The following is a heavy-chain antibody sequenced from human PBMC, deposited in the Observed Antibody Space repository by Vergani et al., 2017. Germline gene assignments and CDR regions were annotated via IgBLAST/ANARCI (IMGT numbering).Heavy chain of an antibody. J-gene: IGHJ5*02. CDR3: VSGGRGGHGDFWSRLGP. CDR2: IWYDGSNK. D-gene: IGHD3-3*01. CDR1: GFRFSSYG. Sequence: VQLVESGGGLVQPGGSLRLSCAASGFRFSSYGMNWVRQAPGKGLEWVAVIWYDGSNKYYADSVKGRFTIYKDNTVDMLSLQMNSLRPDDTAVYYCVSGGRGGHGDFWSRLGPWGQGTRVIVSS. V-gene: IGHV3-33*01.